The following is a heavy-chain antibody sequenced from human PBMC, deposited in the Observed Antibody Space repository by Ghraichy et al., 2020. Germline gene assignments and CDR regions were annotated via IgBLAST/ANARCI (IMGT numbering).Heavy chain of an antibody. CDR2: ISGNGDTT. Sequence: NISSISGNGDTTFYADSVKGRFNISRDNSKNTLYLHMISLRAEDTAVYYCYHDFWSGFDHCDYWGQGTLV. D-gene: IGHD3-3*01. V-gene: IGHV3-64D*06. J-gene: IGHJ4*02. CDR3: YHDFWSGFDHCDY.